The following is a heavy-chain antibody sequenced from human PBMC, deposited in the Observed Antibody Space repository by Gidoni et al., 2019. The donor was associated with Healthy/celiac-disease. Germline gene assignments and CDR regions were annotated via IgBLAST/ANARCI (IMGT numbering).Heavy chain of an antibody. Sequence: QVQLQESGPGLVKPSQTLSLPCHVSGGSICSGSYYWSWIRQPAGKGLEWIGRIYTSGSTNYNPSLKSRVTISVDTSKNQFSLKLSSVTAADTAVYYCAREGWRSIGAFDIWGQGTMVTVSS. D-gene: IGHD2-21*01. CDR2: IYTSGST. J-gene: IGHJ3*02. CDR1: GGSICSGSYY. V-gene: IGHV4-61*02. CDR3: AREGWRSIGAFDI.